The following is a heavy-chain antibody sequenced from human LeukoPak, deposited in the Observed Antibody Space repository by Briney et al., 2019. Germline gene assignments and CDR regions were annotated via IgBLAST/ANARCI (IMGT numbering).Heavy chain of an antibody. J-gene: IGHJ3*01. D-gene: IGHD5-24*01. CDR1: GFTFSSYA. CDR2: ISGAGGTT. Sequence: GGSLRLSCAASGFTFSSYAMSWVRQAPGKGLQWVSTISGAGGTTYYADSVKGRFTISRDNSKNTLSLQMNSLRVEDTAMYFCAKDIQLSTWGLGTMVTVSS. CDR3: AKDIQLST. V-gene: IGHV3-23*01.